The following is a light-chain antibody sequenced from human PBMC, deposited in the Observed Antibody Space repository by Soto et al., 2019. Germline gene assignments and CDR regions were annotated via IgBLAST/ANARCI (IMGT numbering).Light chain of an antibody. CDR3: QQYNSPPWT. J-gene: IGKJ1*01. CDR1: QSSSRW. V-gene: IGKV1-5*03. Sequence: DIQITQSPSTLSASVGDRVTITCRASQSSSRWLAWYQQKPGKAPKLLIYKASSFESGVPSRFSGSGSGTEFTITIRSMQPDDFATYYYQQYNSPPWTFGQGTKVEIK. CDR2: KAS.